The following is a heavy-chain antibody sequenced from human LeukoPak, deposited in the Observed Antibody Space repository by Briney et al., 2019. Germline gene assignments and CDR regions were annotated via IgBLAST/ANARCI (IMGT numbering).Heavy chain of an antibody. D-gene: IGHD2-2*01. CDR2: INHSGST. Sequence: SETLSLTCAVYGGSFSGYYWSWIRQPPGKGLEWIGEINHSGSTNYNPSLKSRVTISVDTSRNQFSLKLSSVTAADTAVYYCARGGYCSSTSCSDYWGQGTLVTVSS. J-gene: IGHJ4*02. V-gene: IGHV4-34*01. CDR1: GGSFSGYY. CDR3: ARGGYCSSTSCSDY.